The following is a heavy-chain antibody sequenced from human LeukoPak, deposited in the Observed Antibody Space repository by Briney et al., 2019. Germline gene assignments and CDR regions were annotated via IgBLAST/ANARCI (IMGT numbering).Heavy chain of an antibody. Sequence: GGSLRLSCAASGFTFSSYSMNWVRQAPGKGLEWISYISGSTTKFYVDSVKGRFTISRDNAKNSLYLQMNSLRDEDTAVYYCVRDVGYALDIWGQGTMVTVSS. V-gene: IGHV3-48*02. J-gene: IGHJ3*02. CDR2: ISGSTTK. CDR1: GFTFSSYS. CDR3: VRDVGYALDI. D-gene: IGHD1-26*01.